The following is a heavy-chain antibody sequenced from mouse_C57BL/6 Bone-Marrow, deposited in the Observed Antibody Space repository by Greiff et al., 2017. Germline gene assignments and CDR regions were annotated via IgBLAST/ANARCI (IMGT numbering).Heavy chain of an antibody. D-gene: IGHD2-4*01. V-gene: IGHV14-4*01. CDR3: TTWDYDGFAY. CDR1: GFNIKDDY. Sequence: VQLQHSGAELVRPGASVKLSCTASGFNIKDDYMHWVKQRPEQGLEWIGWIDPENGDTEYASKFQGKATITADTSSNTAYLQLSSLTSEDTAVYYCTTWDYDGFAYWGQGTLVTVSA. CDR2: IDPENGDT. J-gene: IGHJ3*01.